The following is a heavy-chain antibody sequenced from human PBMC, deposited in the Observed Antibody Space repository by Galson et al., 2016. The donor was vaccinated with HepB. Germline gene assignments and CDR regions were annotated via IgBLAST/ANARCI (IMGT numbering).Heavy chain of an antibody. V-gene: IGHV3-72*01. CDR2: SRSKTTGYTT. CDR1: GFSFSDHY. J-gene: IGHJ5*02. D-gene: IGHD1/OR15-1a*01. Sequence: SLRLSCAVSGFSFSDHYMDWVRQTPAKGLEWVGRSRSKTTGYTTDYAASVRGRFTISRDDSQSSMYLQMNSLKTEDTAVYYCVRVRSEHQGGGWFDPWGQGTLVTVSS. CDR3: VRVRSEHQGGGWFDP.